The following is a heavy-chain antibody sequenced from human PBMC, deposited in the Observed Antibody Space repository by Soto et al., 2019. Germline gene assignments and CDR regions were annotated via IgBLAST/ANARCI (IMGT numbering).Heavy chain of an antibody. Sequence: ASVKVSCKASGYTFTGYYMHWVRQAPGQGLEWMGWINPNSGGTNYAQKFQGWVTMTRDTSISTAYMELSRLRSDDTAVYYCARGGIAVAGQGGPYYYYGMDVWGQGTTVTVS. CDR1: GYTFTGYY. CDR2: INPNSGGT. CDR3: ARGGIAVAGQGGPYYYYGMDV. V-gene: IGHV1-2*04. D-gene: IGHD6-19*01. J-gene: IGHJ6*02.